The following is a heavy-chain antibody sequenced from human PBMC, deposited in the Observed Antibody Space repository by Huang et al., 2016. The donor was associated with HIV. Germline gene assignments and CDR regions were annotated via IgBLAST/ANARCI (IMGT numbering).Heavy chain of an antibody. Sequence: QVQLVQSGAEVKKPGASVRVSCKASGYTFTSYGINWVRQAPGPGLEWMGWVFSYHGNTNYARKFQGRVTMTTDTFTNTAYMELRSLRADDTAVFYCARVDGYSNFLHFDYWGQGTLVTVSS. CDR3: ARVDGYSNFLHFDY. D-gene: IGHD4-4*01. CDR1: GYTFTSYG. J-gene: IGHJ4*02. CDR2: VFSYHGNT. V-gene: IGHV1-18*01.